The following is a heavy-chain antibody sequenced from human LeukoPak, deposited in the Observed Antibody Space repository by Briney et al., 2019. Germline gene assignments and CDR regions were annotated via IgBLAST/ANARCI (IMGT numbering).Heavy chain of an antibody. CDR1: GASINNNF. CDR3: ARNRDGMGV. CDR2: IYASGSD. Sequence: SETLSLTCTVSGASINNNFWTWIRQPPGKGLEWIGYIYASGSDNYNPSLKSRVIISGDTSKNQISLNLTSVTAADTAVYFCARNRDGMGVWGQGTTVTVS. V-gene: IGHV4-4*08. J-gene: IGHJ6*02.